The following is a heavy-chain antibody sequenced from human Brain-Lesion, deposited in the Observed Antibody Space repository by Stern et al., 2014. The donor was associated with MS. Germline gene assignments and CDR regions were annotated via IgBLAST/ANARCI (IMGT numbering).Heavy chain of an antibody. CDR3: AGEEDIRYCSGGSCTGNWFDP. CDR1: GGSVSSTSYA. Sequence: QVQLQQSGPGLVKPSETLSLTCTVAGGSVSSTSYAWAWIRQPPGKGLEWIGTIYYSGNTYYSPSLKSRLTISLDTSKNQFSLQRRSGTAADTAVYYCAGEEDIRYCSGGSCTGNWFDPWGQGTLVTVSS. CDR2: IYYSGNT. V-gene: IGHV4-39*01. D-gene: IGHD2-15*01. J-gene: IGHJ5*02.